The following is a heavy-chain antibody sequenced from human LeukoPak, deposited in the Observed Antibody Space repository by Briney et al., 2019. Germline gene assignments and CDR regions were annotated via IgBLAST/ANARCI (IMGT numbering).Heavy chain of an antibody. CDR2: ISGSGGTT. V-gene: IGHV3-23*01. CDR3: ARSTAPYCSSTSCYKKELDY. D-gene: IGHD2-2*02. J-gene: IGHJ4*02. CDR1: GFAFSSYA. Sequence: GGSLRLSCAASGFAFSSYAMSWVRQAPGKGLEWVSVISGSGGTTYYADSVKGRFTISRDDSKNTLYLQMNSLRAEDTAVYYCARSTAPYCSSTSCYKKELDYWGQGTLVTVSS.